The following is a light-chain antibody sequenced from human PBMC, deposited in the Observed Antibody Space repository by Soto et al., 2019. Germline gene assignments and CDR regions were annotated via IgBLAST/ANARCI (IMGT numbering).Light chain of an antibody. V-gene: IGLV1-44*01. CDR2: NNN. CDR3: AAWHDSLNGPV. CDR1: SSNIGGNP. J-gene: IGLJ3*02. Sequence: QSALTQSPSASGTPGQRVTISCSGSSSNIGGNPVNWYQQLPGTAPKLLIYNNNQRPSGVPDRFSGSKSGTSASLAISGLQSEDEADYYCAAWHDSLNGPVFGGGTKVTVL.